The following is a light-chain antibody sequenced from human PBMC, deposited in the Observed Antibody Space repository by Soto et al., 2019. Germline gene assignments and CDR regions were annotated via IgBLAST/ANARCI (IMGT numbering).Light chain of an antibody. J-gene: IGKJ2*01. CDR3: QQSYRTPYT. CDR1: QSISSS. V-gene: IGKV1-39*01. CDR2: TAS. Sequence: DIQMTQSPSSLSASVGDRVTITCRASQSISSSLNWYQQKPGKAPNLLIYTASFLQGGVPSRFSGSGSGTDFNLTITSLQREDFATYSCQQSYRTPYTFGHGTKVEIK.